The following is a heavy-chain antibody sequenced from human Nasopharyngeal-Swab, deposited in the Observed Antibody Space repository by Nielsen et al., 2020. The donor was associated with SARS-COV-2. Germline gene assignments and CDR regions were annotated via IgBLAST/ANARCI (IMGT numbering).Heavy chain of an antibody. D-gene: IGHD6-13*01. V-gene: IGHV4-39*07. CDR2: VYYSGGA. Sequence: SETLSLTCSVSGGSINNPPYFWAWIRQPPGKRLEWIGSVYYSGGAYYNPSLTSRLTISADTSKNQFSLQLSSVTAADMAVYYCARVGAAPGTLKYYYYYMDVWGKGTTVTVSS. CDR1: GGSINNPPYF. CDR3: ARVGAAPGTLKYYYYYMDV. J-gene: IGHJ6*03.